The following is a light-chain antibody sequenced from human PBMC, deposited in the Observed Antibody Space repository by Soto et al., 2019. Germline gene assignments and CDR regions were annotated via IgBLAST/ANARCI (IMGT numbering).Light chain of an antibody. CDR1: QSLNSD. CDR3: QQYNSCPLT. J-gene: IGKJ4*01. CDR2: GAS. Sequence: ETVMTQSPATLSMSPGERATLSCRASQSLNSDLAWYQQKPGQAPRLLIYGASTRATGIPGRFSGSGSGTEFTLTISSLQSEDFAVYYCQQYNSCPLTFVGGTKVDIK. V-gene: IGKV3-15*01.